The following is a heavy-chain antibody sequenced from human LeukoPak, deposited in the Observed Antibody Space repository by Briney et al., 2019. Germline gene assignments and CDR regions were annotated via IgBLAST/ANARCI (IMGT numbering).Heavy chain of an antibody. D-gene: IGHD2-15*01. J-gene: IGHJ4*02. CDR2: INSSSTTI. CDR3: AQKGGADY. Sequence: PGGSLRLSCAAAGFTFSSYGMHWVRQAPGKGLEWVSYINSSSTTIYYADSVKGRFTISRDNAKNSLYLQMNSLRDEDTAVYYCAQKGGADYWGQGTLVTVSS. CDR1: GFTFSSYG. V-gene: IGHV3-48*02.